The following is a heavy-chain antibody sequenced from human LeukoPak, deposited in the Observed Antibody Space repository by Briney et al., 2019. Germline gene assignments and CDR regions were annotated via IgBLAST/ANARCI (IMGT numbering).Heavy chain of an antibody. CDR1: GFTFSSYW. CDR3: GRFTRSGDSVY. CDR2: INQDGSEK. D-gene: IGHD7-27*01. Sequence: GGSLRLSCAASGFTFSSYWMSWVRRAPGKGLEWVAIINQDGSEKQYVDSVRGRFAISRDNAENSLYLQVNSLKAEDTAVYYCGRFTRSGDSVYWGQGTLVTVSS. J-gene: IGHJ4*02. V-gene: IGHV3-7*04.